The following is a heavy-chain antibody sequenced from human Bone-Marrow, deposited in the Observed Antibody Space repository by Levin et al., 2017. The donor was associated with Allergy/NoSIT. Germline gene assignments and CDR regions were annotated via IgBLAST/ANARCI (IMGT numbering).Heavy chain of an antibody. Sequence: ASVKVSCKASGYTFTDFGISWVRQAPGQGLEWLGWSSAYNGNTNSAQQFQGRVTMTTDTFTSTAFMELKSLRSDDTAVYYCARDLGDGYNKWFDCWGQGTLVTVSS. CDR1: GYTFTDFG. V-gene: IGHV1-18*01. CDR3: ARDLGDGYNKWFDC. J-gene: IGHJ4*02. CDR2: SSAYNGNT. D-gene: IGHD5-24*01.